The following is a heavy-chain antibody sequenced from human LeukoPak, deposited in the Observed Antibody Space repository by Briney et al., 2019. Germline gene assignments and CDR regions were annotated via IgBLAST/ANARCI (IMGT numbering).Heavy chain of an antibody. Sequence: GGSLRLSCVASGFNFNDFGMHWVRQAPGKGLEWVSFIYSDNTHYSDSVKGRFTISRDNSKNTLYLQMNSLRAEDTAVYYCARRAGAYSHPYDYRGQGTLVTVS. V-gene: IGHV3-NL1*01. J-gene: IGHJ4*02. D-gene: IGHD4/OR15-4a*01. CDR1: GFNFNDFG. CDR2: IYSDNT. CDR3: ARRAGAYSHPYDY.